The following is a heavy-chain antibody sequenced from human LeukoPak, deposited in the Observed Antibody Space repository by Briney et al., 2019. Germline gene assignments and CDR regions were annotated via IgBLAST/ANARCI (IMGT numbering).Heavy chain of an antibody. J-gene: IGHJ4*02. CDR3: ARDLGHSKGWHFGY. D-gene: IGHD6-19*01. V-gene: IGHV1-2*02. Sequence: ASVKVSCKASGYTFTTYYIHWVRQAPGQRLEWMGWISTNKGNTDYAQKFQGRVTMTSDMSISTAYMELSRLRSDDTAVYYCARDLGHSKGWHFGYWGQGTLVTVSS. CDR2: ISTNKGNT. CDR1: GYTFTTYY.